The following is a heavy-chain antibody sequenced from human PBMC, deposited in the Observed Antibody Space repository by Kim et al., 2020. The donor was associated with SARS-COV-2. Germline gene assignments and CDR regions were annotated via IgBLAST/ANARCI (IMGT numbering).Heavy chain of an antibody. CDR2: IKLTRQGGTA. CDR1: GFSFSDAW. CDR3: TTDGGHCSDGNCHGGGFVDY. V-gene: IGHV3-15*01. Sequence: GGSLRLSCAASGFSFSDAWMNWVRQAPGKGLEWVARIKLTRQGGTADYAAPVKGRFTISRDDSKSALYLQIDSLKTDDTAVYYCTTDGGHCSDGNCHGGGFVDYWGQGTLVTVSS. D-gene: IGHD2-15*01. J-gene: IGHJ4*02.